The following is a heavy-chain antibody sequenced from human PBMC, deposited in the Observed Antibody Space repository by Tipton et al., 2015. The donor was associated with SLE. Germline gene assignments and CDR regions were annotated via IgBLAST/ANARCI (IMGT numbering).Heavy chain of an antibody. CDR2: ISAYNGHT. CDR1: GYTFINFG. Sequence: QLVQSGAAVRKPGASVKVSCKASGYTFINFGIHWVRQAPGQGLEWMGWISAYNGHTNYAQKVQGRVTMTTDASTSTAYMELRTLKSDDTAVYFCARAAAGDLNYYWYMDVWGKGTTVTVSS. D-gene: IGHD6-25*01. V-gene: IGHV1-18*01. CDR3: ARAAAGDLNYYWYMDV. J-gene: IGHJ6*03.